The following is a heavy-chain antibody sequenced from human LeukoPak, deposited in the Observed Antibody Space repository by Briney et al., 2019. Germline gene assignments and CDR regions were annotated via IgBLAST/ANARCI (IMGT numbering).Heavy chain of an antibody. CDR3: ARGVDSQGTAMVLFDS. D-gene: IGHD5-18*01. V-gene: IGHV1-8*01. Sequence: GASVKVSCKASGYTFTNHDINWVRQASGQGLEWMGWMNPKSGNTGYLQKFQGRVTMTRDTSMSTAFMELSSLISEDTAVYYCARGVDSQGTAMVLFDSWGQGSLVTVSA. J-gene: IGHJ4*02. CDR2: MNPKSGNT. CDR1: GYTFTNHD.